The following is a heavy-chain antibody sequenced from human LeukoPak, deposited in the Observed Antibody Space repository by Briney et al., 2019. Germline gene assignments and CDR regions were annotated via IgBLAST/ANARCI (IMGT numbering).Heavy chain of an antibody. CDR3: AKDHGDYAKNWYFDL. J-gene: IGHJ2*01. CDR2: ISGSGGST. D-gene: IGHD4-17*01. Sequence: PGGSLRLSCAASGFTFSSYAMSWVRQAPGKGLEWGSAISGSGGSTYYADSVKARFTISRDNSKNTLYLQINSLRAEDTAVYYCAKDHGDYAKNWYFDLWGRGTLVTVS. V-gene: IGHV3-23*01. CDR1: GFTFSSYA.